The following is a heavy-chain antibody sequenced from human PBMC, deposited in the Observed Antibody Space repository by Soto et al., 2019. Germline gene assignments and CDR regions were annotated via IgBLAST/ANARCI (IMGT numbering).Heavy chain of an antibody. Sequence: GASVKVSCKASGGTFSSYAISWVRQAPGQGLEWMGGIIPIFGTANYAQKFQGRATITADKSTSTAYMELSSLRSEDTAVYYCARPSRNYSGSYYYYYGMDVWGQGTTVTVSS. D-gene: IGHD1-26*01. CDR1: GGTFSSYA. V-gene: IGHV1-69*06. J-gene: IGHJ6*02. CDR2: IIPIFGTA. CDR3: ARPSRNYSGSYYYYYGMDV.